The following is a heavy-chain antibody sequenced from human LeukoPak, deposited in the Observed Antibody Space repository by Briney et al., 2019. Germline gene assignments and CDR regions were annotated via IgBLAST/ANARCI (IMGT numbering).Heavy chain of an antibody. D-gene: IGHD1-26*01. CDR3: ASDRELHFDY. J-gene: IGHJ4*02. CDR1: GGTFSSYA. Sequence: SVKVSCKASGGTFSSYAISWVRQAPGQGLEWMGGIIPIFGTANYAQKFQGRVTMTRDMSTSTVYMELSSLRSQDTAVYYCASDRELHFDYWGQGTLVTVSS. V-gene: IGHV1-69*05. CDR2: IIPIFGTA.